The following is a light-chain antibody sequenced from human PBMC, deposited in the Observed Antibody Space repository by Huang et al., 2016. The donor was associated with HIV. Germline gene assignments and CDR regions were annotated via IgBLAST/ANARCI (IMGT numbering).Light chain of an antibody. CDR1: QSINNY. J-gene: IGKJ5*01. Sequence: DIVMTQSPATQSVSPGERVTLSCRASQSINNYLAWYQQKPGHAPRLLIYGASTRVTGIPARFGGSGSGTEFTLTISSLQSEDFAIYYCQQYNTWATFGQGTRLEIK. CDR2: GAS. CDR3: QQYNTWAT. V-gene: IGKV3-15*01.